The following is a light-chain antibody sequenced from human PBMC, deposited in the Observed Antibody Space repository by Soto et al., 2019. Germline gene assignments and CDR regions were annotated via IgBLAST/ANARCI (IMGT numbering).Light chain of an antibody. CDR3: QQYNNWPPT. J-gene: IGKJ2*01. CDR1: QSVSTY. Sequence: IGVTQSPSALSLSTGERATLSCRASQSVSTYLAWFQQVPGQAPRLLMYDATNRATGIPARFSGSGSGTDFTLTISSLEPEDFAVYYCQQYNNWPPTFAQGTKVDIK. V-gene: IGKV3-11*01. CDR2: DAT.